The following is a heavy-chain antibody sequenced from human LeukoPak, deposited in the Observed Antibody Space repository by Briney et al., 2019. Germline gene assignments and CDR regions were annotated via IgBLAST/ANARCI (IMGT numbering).Heavy chain of an antibody. CDR2: ISSSSSYI. V-gene: IGHV3-21*01. Sequence: GGSLRLSCAASGFTFSSYNMNWVRQAPGKGLEWVSSISSSSSYIYYADTVKGRFTISRDNAKNSLYLQMNSLRAEDTAVYYCARDLWVASSDYWGQGTLVTVSS. J-gene: IGHJ4*02. D-gene: IGHD6-19*01. CDR3: ARDLWVASSDY. CDR1: GFTFSSYN.